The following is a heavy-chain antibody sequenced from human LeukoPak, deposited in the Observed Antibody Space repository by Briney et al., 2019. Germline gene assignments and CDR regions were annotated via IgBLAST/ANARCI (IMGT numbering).Heavy chain of an antibody. CDR1: GFTFSSYG. D-gene: IGHD3-16*02. Sequence: GGSLRLSCAASGFTFSSYGMHWVRQAPGKGLEWGAVIWYDGSNKYYADSVKGRFTISRDNSKNTLYLQMNSLRAEDTAVYYCARDRKAITFGGVIVNWFDPWGQGTLVTVSS. J-gene: IGHJ5*02. V-gene: IGHV3-33*01. CDR2: IWYDGSNK. CDR3: ARDRKAITFGGVIVNWFDP.